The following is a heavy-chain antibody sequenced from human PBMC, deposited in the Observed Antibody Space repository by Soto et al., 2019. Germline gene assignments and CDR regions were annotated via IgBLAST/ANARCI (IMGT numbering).Heavy chain of an antibody. Sequence: QVQLVESGGGVVQPGRSLRLSCAASGFTFSSFAMHWVRQAPGKGLEWLAVISSDVVNYYYAESVKGRFTISRDNSKNTRYRQMNSLRNEDTAVYYCARGGAWTPEGLGYWGQGTLVTVSS. J-gene: IGHJ4*02. V-gene: IGHV3-30-3*01. D-gene: IGHD2-15*01. CDR3: ARGGAWTPEGLGY. CDR2: ISSDVVNY. CDR1: GFTFSSFA.